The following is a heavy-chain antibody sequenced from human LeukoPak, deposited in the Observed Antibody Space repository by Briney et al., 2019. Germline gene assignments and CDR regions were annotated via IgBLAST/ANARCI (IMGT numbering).Heavy chain of an antibody. Sequence: SVTVSCKASGFTFADYGIIWVRQAPGQGLEWMGGIIPIFGTANYAQKFQGRVTITADESTSTAYMELSSLRSEDTAVYYCARGAGPADAFDIWGQGTMVTVSS. CDR2: IIPIFGTA. D-gene: IGHD6-19*01. CDR1: GFTFADYG. J-gene: IGHJ3*02. V-gene: IGHV1-69*13. CDR3: ARGAGPADAFDI.